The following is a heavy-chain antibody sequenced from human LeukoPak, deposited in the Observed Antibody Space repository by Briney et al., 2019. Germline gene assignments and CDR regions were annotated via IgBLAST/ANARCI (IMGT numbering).Heavy chain of an antibody. CDR3: ARGKTSQNIVTRKTYNWFDP. CDR1: EFTFSSYN. J-gene: IGHJ5*02. Sequence: GGSLRLSCAASEFTFSSYNMNWVRQAPGKGLEWVPSISSSSDYIYYADSVKGRFTISRDNAKNSLYLQMKSLRAEDTAVYYCARGKTSQNIVTRKTYNWFDPWGQGTLVTVSS. CDR2: ISSSSDYI. D-gene: IGHD2/OR15-2a*01. V-gene: IGHV3-21*01.